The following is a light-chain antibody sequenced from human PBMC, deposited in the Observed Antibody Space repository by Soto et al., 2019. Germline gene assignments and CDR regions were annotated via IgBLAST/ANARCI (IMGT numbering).Light chain of an antibody. V-gene: IGLV4-69*01. CDR1: SGHSTYA. Sequence: QLVLTQSPSASASLGASVKLTCTLSSGHSTYAIAWHQQQPEKGPRYLMKLNFNGSNSKGDGIPDRFSGSSSGAERYLTISSLQSEDGADYYCQTWGTGIWVFGGGTK. CDR2: LNFNGSN. J-gene: IGLJ3*02. CDR3: QTWGTGIWV.